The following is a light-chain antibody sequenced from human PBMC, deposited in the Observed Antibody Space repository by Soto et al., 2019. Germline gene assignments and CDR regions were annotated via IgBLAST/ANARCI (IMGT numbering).Light chain of an antibody. J-gene: IGKJ1*01. CDR2: DAS. V-gene: IGKV1-5*01. CDR3: QQYNLYWT. Sequence: DIQMTQSPSTLSASLGDRVTITCRASQSISSWLAWYQQKPGKAPKLLIYDASILESGVPSRFSGSASGTEFTLTISSLQPDDSATYYCQQYNLYWTFGQGTKVEIK. CDR1: QSISSW.